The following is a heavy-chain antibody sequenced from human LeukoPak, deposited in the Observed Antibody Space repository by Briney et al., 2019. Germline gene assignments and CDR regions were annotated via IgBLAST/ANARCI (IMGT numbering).Heavy chain of an antibody. CDR1: GFTFSSYS. J-gene: IGHJ3*02. D-gene: IGHD3-10*01. V-gene: IGHV3-21*01. Sequence: GGSLRLSCAASGFTFSSYSMNWVHQAPGKGLEWVSSISSSSSYIYYADSVKGRFTISRDNAKNSLYLQMNSLRAEDTAVYYCARDRVELSWFGVLLPTQALDAFDIWGQGTMVTVSS. CDR2: ISSSSSYI. CDR3: ARDRVELSWFGVLLPTQALDAFDI.